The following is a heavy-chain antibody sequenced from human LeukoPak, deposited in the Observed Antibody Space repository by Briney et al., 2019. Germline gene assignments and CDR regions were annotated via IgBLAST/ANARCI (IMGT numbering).Heavy chain of an antibody. CDR2: INHSGST. V-gene: IGHV4-34*01. D-gene: IGHD6-19*01. J-gene: IGHJ4*02. CDR1: GGSFSGYY. Sequence: PETLSLTCAVYGGSFSGYYWSWIRQPPGKGLEWIGEINHSGSTNYNPSLKSRVTISVDTSKNQFSLKLSSVTAADTAVYYCARVGKQWLVHLWGQGTLVTVSS. CDR3: ARVGKQWLVHL.